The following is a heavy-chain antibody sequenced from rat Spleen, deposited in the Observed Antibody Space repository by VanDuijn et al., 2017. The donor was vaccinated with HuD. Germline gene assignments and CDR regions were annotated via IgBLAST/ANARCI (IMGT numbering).Heavy chain of an antibody. CDR1: GYSITSIYR. Sequence: EVQLQESGPGLVKPSQSLSLTCSVTGYSITSIYRWNWIRKFPGNKLEWMGYINSAGSTNYNPSFKSRISITRDTSKNQFFLQVNSVTTEDTATYYCARDNNYKAYWGQGVMVTVSS. CDR3: ARDNNYKAY. CDR2: INSAGST. J-gene: IGHJ2*01. V-gene: IGHV3-3*01. D-gene: IGHD1-10*01.